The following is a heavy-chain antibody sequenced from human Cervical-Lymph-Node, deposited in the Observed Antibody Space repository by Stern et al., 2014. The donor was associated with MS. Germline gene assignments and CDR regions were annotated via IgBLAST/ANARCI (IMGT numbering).Heavy chain of an antibody. CDR3: ARDCGRSSCYVH. V-gene: IGHV4-4*02. Sequence: QVQLQESGPGLVRPSGTLSLTCAVSGGSVTTTNWWSWVRQPPGKGLEWIGEIYHSGSTNYDPSLKSRVTMSVAKPKTRVSLDMSSVPAADTAVYFCARDCGRSSCYVHWGQGTLVTVSS. CDR2: IYHSGST. D-gene: IGHD2-2*01. CDR1: GGSVTTTNW. J-gene: IGHJ4*02.